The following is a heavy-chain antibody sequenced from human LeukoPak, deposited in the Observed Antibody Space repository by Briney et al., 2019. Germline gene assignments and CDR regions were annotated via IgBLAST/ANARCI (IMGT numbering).Heavy chain of an antibody. CDR1: GGTFSSYA. Sequence: SVKDSCKASGGTFSSYAISWVRQAPGQGLEWMGGIIPIFGTANYAQKFQGRVTITADESTSTAYMELSSLRSEDTAVYYCARDILHYYDSSGYFPYYYYYGMDVWGQGTTVTVSS. V-gene: IGHV1-69*13. J-gene: IGHJ6*02. D-gene: IGHD3-22*01. CDR3: ARDILHYYDSSGYFPYYYYYGMDV. CDR2: IIPIFGTA.